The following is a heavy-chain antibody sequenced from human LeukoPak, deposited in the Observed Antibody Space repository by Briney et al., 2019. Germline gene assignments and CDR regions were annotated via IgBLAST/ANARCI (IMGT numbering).Heavy chain of an antibody. CDR3: ARSLVSPYYFDY. Sequence: GGSLRLSCAASGFTFDNYGMTWIRQAPGKGLEWVSSISSSSTYIYYADSVKGRFTISRDNAKNSLYLQMNSLRAEDTAVYYCARSLVSPYYFDYWGQGTLVTVSS. D-gene: IGHD6-6*01. J-gene: IGHJ4*02. CDR2: ISSSSTYI. CDR1: GFTFDNYG. V-gene: IGHV3-21*01.